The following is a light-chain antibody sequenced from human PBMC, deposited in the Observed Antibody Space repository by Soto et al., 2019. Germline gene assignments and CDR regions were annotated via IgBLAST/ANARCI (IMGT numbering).Light chain of an antibody. J-gene: IGKJ2*02. CDR3: QQYYRSPCT. Sequence: DIVLTQSPLSLPVTPGEPASISCRSSQSLLSSNGYNYLDWYVQRPGQSPQLLIYLASNRASGVPDRFSGSGSGTDFTLTISSLQTEDVAVYYCQQYYRSPCTFGQGTKLEIK. V-gene: IGKV2-28*01. CDR1: QSLLSSNGYNY. CDR2: LAS.